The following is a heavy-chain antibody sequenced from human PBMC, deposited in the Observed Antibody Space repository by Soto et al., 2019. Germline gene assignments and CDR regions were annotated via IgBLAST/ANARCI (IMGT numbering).Heavy chain of an antibody. Sequence: SETLSLTCAVYGGSFSGYYWSWIRQPPGKGLEWIGETNHSGSTNYNPSLKSRVTISVDTSKNQFSLKLSSVTAADTAVYYCARCPALSWGGYYGFDYWGQGTLVTVSS. CDR2: TNHSGST. CDR1: GGSFSGYY. CDR3: ARCPALSWGGYYGFDY. D-gene: IGHD3-3*01. V-gene: IGHV4-34*01. J-gene: IGHJ4*02.